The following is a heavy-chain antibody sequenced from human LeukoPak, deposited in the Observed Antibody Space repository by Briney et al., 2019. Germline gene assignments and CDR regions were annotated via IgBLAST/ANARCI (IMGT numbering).Heavy chain of an antibody. Sequence: SETLSLTCTVSGGSISSHYWSWIRQPPGKGLEWIGYISYSGSTNYNPSLKSRITISVDTSNNQLSLRLTSVTAADTAVYYCAREAKPYSSSWYANWFDPWGQGTLVTVSS. V-gene: IGHV4-59*11. CDR1: GGSISSHY. CDR3: AREAKPYSSSWYANWFDP. J-gene: IGHJ5*02. CDR2: ISYSGST. D-gene: IGHD6-13*01.